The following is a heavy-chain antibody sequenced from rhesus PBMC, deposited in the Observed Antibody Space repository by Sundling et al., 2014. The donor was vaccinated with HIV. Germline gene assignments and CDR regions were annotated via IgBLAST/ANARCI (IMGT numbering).Heavy chain of an antibody. J-gene: IGHJ5-1*01. D-gene: IGHD2-21*01. CDR1: GGSISSNY. Sequence: QVQLQESGPGVVKPSETLSLTCAVSGGSISSNYWSWIRQPPGKGLEWIGRISGSGGNTDYNPSLKSRVTISTDTSTNRFSLQLTSLTAADTAVYYCARDPAGTGRFDVWGPGVLVTVSS. V-gene: IGHV4-173*01. CDR2: ISGSGGNT. CDR3: ARDPAGTGRFDV.